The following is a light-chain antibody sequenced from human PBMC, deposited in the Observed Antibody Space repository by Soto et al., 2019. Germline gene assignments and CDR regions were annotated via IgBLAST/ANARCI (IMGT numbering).Light chain of an antibody. CDR1: QTISGW. Sequence: DNQITQAPSTRSGSVGDRVTITCRASQTISGWLAWYQQKPWKAPKLLTYSASTLKSGIPSRFSGSGSGTEFTLTISSLQPDDFAAYYCQQYDSYSDAFGQGTQLEIK. CDR3: QQYDSYSDA. J-gene: IGKJ5*01. V-gene: IGKV1-5*03. CDR2: SAS.